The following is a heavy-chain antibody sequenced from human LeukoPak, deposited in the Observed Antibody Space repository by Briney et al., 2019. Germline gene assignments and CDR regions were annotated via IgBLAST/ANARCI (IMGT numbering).Heavy chain of an antibody. D-gene: IGHD1-26*01. CDR2: INSDVSTT. J-gene: IGHJ3*02. V-gene: IGHV3-74*01. CDR1: GFTSSAYW. Sequence: VGSLRLSCAASGFTSSAYWMHWVRQVPGKGLVWVSRINSDVSTTNHADSVEGRFTISRDNAKNTIYLQMNSLRAEDTAVYYCARYGRYRAFDIWGPGTVGTVSS. CDR3: ARYGRYRAFDI.